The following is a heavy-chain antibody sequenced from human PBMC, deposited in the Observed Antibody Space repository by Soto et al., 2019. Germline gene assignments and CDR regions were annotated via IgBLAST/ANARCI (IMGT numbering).Heavy chain of an antibody. CDR1: GFTFGDYA. CDR3: TSLPVGSLWRGYAFDN. D-gene: IGHD3-3*01. Sequence: PGGSLRLSCSASGFTFGDYALNWIRQAPGKGLEWVGFIRRKADGGTAEYAASVKDRFTISRDDPKSIAYLQMNSLKTEDTAVYYCTSLPVGSLWRGYAFDNCGQGTLVTVSS. CDR2: IRRKADGGTA. V-gene: IGHV3-49*03. J-gene: IGHJ4*02.